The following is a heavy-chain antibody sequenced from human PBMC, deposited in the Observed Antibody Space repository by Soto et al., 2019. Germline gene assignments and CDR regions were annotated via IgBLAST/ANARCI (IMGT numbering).Heavy chain of an antibody. CDR3: ARGYCSGGSCYMYYFDY. V-gene: IGHV1-2*04. D-gene: IGHD2-15*01. J-gene: IGHJ4*02. CDR1: GYTFTGYY. CDR2: INPNIVGT. Sequence: ASVKVSCKASGYTFTGYYIHWVRQAPGQGLEWMGWINPNIVGTNYAQKFQGWVTMTRDTSISTAYMELCRLRTDDTAVYYCARGYCSGGSCYMYYFDYWGQGTLVTVSS.